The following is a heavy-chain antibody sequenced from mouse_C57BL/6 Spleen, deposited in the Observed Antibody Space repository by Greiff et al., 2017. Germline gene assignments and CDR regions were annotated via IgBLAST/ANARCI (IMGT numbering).Heavy chain of an antibody. CDR1: GFNIKDYY. J-gene: IGHJ3*01. Sequence: VQLQQSGAELVKPGASVKLSCTASGFNIKDYYMHWVKPRTEQGLAWIGRIDPEDGETKYAPKFPGKATITADTSSNTSYLQLSSLTSEDTAVYYCARGNDGYPAWFAYWGQWTLVTVAA. CDR3: ARGNDGYPAWFAY. V-gene: IGHV14-2*01. CDR2: IDPEDGET. D-gene: IGHD2-3*01.